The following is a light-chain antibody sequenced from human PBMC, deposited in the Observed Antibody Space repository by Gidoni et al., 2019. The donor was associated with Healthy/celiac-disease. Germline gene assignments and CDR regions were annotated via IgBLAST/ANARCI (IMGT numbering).Light chain of an antibody. Sequence: SYVLTQPPSVSVAPGQTARITCGGNNIGNKSVHWYQQKPGQAPVLVVYDESDRPSGIPERFSGSNSGNTATLTISRVEAGDEADYYCQVWDSTSDHVVFGGGTKLTVL. CDR1: NIGNKS. CDR3: QVWDSTSDHVV. CDR2: DES. J-gene: IGLJ2*01. V-gene: IGLV3-21*02.